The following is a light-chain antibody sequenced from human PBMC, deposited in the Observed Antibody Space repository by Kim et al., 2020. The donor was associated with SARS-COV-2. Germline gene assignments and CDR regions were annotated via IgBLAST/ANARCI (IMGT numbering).Light chain of an antibody. Sequence: GQRVTISCSGSSSNIGSNSANWYQQLPGTAPKLLIYTNDQRPSGVPDRFSGSKSDTSASLAINELQSEDEADYYCAAWDDSLNGVVFGGGTQLTVL. V-gene: IGLV1-44*01. CDR1: SSNIGSNS. J-gene: IGLJ2*01. CDR2: TND. CDR3: AAWDDSLNGVV.